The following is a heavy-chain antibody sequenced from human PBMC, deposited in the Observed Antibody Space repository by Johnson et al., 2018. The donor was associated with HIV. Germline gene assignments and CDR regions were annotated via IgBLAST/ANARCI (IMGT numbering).Heavy chain of an antibody. Sequence: EVQLVESGGGVVQPGGSLRLSCAASGFTFSTYWMSWVRQAPGKGLEWVANIKHDGSDKYYVGSVTGRFTISRDSSEKTLYLQMNSLRPEDTAVYYCARGLELYLDLGWDDAFDIWGQGTMVTVSS. D-gene: IGHD1-26*01. V-gene: IGHV3-7*01. CDR2: IKHDGSDK. J-gene: IGHJ3*02. CDR1: GFTFSTYW. CDR3: ARGLELYLDLGWDDAFDI.